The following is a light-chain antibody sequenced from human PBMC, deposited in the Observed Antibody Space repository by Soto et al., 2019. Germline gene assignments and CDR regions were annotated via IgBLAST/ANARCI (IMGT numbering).Light chain of an antibody. J-gene: IGKJ2*01. CDR1: QSISSW. CDR2: DAS. Sequence: DIQMTQSPSTLSASVGERVTITCRASQSISSWLAWYQQKPGKAPKVLIYDASSLESGVPSRFSGRGSGTEFTLTISSLQPDDFATYYCQQYNSPYTFGQGT. V-gene: IGKV1-5*01. CDR3: QQYNSPYT.